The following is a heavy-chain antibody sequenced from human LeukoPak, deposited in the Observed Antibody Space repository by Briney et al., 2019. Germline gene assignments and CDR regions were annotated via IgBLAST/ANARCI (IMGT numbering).Heavy chain of an antibody. CDR2: INHSGST. J-gene: IGHJ5*02. D-gene: IGHD3-22*01. CDR1: GGSFSGYY. Sequence: SETLSLTCAVYGGSFSGYYWSWIRQPPGKGLEWIGEINHSGSTNYNPSLKSRVTMSVDTSKNQFSLRLSPVTAADTAVYYCARAGTPITMIVVESNWFDPWGQGTLVTVSS. V-gene: IGHV4-34*01. CDR3: ARAGTPITMIVVESNWFDP.